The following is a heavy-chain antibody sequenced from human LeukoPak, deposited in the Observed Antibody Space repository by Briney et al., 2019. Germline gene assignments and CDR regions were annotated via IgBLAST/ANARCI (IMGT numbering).Heavy chain of an antibody. Sequence: SETLSLTCTVSGGSISGYFWSWIRQPPGQGLEWIGYIHYSGSTDYNPSLKSRVTMSVDMSKNHFSLRLSSVTAADTAVYYCARDRGHYYDSSGYAFDIWGQGTMVTVSS. V-gene: IGHV4-59*01. D-gene: IGHD3-22*01. CDR2: IHYSGST. CDR3: ARDRGHYYDSSGYAFDI. J-gene: IGHJ3*02. CDR1: GGSISGYF.